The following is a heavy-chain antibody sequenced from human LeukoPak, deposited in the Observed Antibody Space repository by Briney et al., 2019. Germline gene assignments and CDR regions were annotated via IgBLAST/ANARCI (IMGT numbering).Heavy chain of an antibody. D-gene: IGHD3-10*01. CDR3: ARDGVPMVRGVRFYYYYGMDV. Sequence: GGSLRLSCAASGFTFSSYWMHWVRQAPGKGLVWVSRINSDGSSTSYADSVKGRFTISRDNAKNTLYLQMNSLRAEDTAVYYCARDGVPMVRGVRFYYYYGMDVWGQGTTATVSS. CDR2: INSDGSST. J-gene: IGHJ6*02. CDR1: GFTFSSYW. V-gene: IGHV3-74*01.